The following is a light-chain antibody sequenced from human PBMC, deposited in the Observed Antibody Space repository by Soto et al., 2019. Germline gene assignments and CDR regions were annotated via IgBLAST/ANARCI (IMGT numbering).Light chain of an antibody. CDR3: QSYDNSLSGHVV. CDR1: SSNIGALYD. CDR2: DNN. J-gene: IGLJ2*01. V-gene: IGLV1-40*01. Sequence: QSVLTQPPSVSGAPGQRVTISCTGSSSNIGALYDVNWYQQLPGTAPKLLIYDNNNRPSGVPDRFSGSKSVTSASLAITGLQAEDEADYYCQSYDNSLSGHVVFGGGTKLTVL.